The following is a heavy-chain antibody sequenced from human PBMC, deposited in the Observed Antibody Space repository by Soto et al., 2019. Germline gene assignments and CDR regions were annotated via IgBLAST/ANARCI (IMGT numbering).Heavy chain of an antibody. V-gene: IGHV3-33*08. CDR2: IWYDGSNK. CDR1: GFTFSSYG. CDR3: ARVAQPGIAAAGAFDI. D-gene: IGHD6-13*01. Sequence: GGSLRLSCAASGFTFSSYGMHWVRQAPGKGLEWVAVIWYDGSNKYYADSVKGRFTISRDNSKNTLYLQMNSLRAEETAVYYCARVAQPGIAAAGAFDIWGQGTMVTVSS. J-gene: IGHJ3*02.